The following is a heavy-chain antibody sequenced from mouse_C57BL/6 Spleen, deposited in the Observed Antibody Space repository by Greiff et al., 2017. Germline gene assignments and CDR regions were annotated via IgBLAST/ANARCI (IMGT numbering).Heavy chain of an antibody. D-gene: IGHD1-1*01. CDR3: ARVDYYPVAY. J-gene: IGHJ3*01. CDR2: IYPGNGDT. Sequence: QVQLQQSGPELVKPGASVKISCKASGYDFSSSWMNWVKQRPGQGLEWIGRIYPGNGDTNYNGKFKGKATLTADKSSRTAYMQLSSLTSEDSAVYFCARVDYYPVAYWGQGTLVTVSA. CDR1: GYDFSSSW. V-gene: IGHV1-82*01.